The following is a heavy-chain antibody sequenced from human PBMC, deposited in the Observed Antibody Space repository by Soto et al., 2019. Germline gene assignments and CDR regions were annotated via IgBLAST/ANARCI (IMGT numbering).Heavy chain of an antibody. CDR2: INAGNGNT. CDR1: GYTFTSYA. CDR3: ARKGNQWLGH. Sequence: ASVKVSCKASGYTFTSYAMHWVRQAPGQRLEWMGWINAGNGNTKYSLKFQGRVTITRDTSASTAYMELSSLRSEDTAVYYCARKGNQWLGHWGQGTLVTVSS. D-gene: IGHD6-19*01. V-gene: IGHV1-3*01. J-gene: IGHJ4*02.